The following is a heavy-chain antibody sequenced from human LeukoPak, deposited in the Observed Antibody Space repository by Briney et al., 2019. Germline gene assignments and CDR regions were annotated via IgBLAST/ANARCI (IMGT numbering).Heavy chain of an antibody. Sequence: GGSLRLSCAASGLTFSSYGMHWVRQAPGKGLEWVAYIQYDGSNEQYADSVKGQFSISRDSSKNILYLQMNSLRAEDTAMYYCAKDRCSNGIGCYYYYMDVWGKGTTVTISS. CDR2: IQYDGSNE. D-gene: IGHD2-8*01. CDR1: GLTFSSYG. J-gene: IGHJ6*03. V-gene: IGHV3-30*02. CDR3: AKDRCSNGIGCYYYYMDV.